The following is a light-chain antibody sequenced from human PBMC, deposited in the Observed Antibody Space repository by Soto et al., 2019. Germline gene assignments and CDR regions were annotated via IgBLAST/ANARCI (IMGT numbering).Light chain of an antibody. J-gene: IGKJ4*01. Sequence: EIVLTQSPATLSLSPGERATLSCRASQSVGTHLAGYQQKPGQAPRLLMSDISNRATGIPARFSGSGSGTDFTLTISSLEPEDFALYYCQQRSNWPSFTFGGGTKVEIK. CDR2: DIS. CDR3: QQRSNWPSFT. V-gene: IGKV3-11*01. CDR1: QSVGTH.